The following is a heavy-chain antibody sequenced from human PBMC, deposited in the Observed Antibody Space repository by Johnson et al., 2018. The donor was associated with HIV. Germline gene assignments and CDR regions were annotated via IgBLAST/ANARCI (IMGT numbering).Heavy chain of an antibody. CDR2: IKQDGSEK. J-gene: IGHJ3*02. D-gene: IGHD4-17*01. Sequence: MQLVESGGGVVQPGRSLRLSCAASGFTFSSYWMSWVRQAPGKGLEWVANIKQDGSEKYYVDSVKGRFTISRDNAKNSLYLQMNSLRVEDTAVYYCAKGADYADYEGAFDIWGQGTMVTVSS. V-gene: IGHV3-7*01. CDR3: AKGADYADYEGAFDI. CDR1: GFTFSSYW.